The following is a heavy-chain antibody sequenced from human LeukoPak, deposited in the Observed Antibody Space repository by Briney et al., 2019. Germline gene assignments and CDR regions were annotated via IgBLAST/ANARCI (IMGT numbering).Heavy chain of an antibody. V-gene: IGHV4-61*08. CDR3: ARLPTTYFDC. CDR1: GASISSGDYH. D-gene: IGHD4-11*01. J-gene: IGHJ4*02. CDR2: IYYSGST. Sequence: PSETLSLTCTVSGASISSGDYHWNWIRQPPEKGLEWIGYIYYSGSTNYDPSLKSRVTISVDTSKNQFSLKLNSVTAADTAVYYCARLPTTYFDCWGQGTLVTVSS.